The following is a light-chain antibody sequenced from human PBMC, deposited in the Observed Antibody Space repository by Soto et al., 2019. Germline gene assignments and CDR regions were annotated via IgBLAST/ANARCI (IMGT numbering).Light chain of an antibody. CDR2: GAS. Sequence: EIVLTQSPGTLSLSPGDRATLSCRASQSVNSNFLAWYRQKPGQAPRLLIYGASSRATGIPDTFSGSGSGTDFTLTISRLEPGDFAVYYCQQYGTSPWTFGQGTKVEIK. V-gene: IGKV3-20*01. J-gene: IGKJ1*01. CDR3: QQYGTSPWT. CDR1: QSVNSNF.